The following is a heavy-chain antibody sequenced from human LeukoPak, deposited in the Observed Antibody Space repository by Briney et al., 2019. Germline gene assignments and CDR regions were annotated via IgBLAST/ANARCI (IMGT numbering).Heavy chain of an antibody. J-gene: IGHJ1*01. V-gene: IGHV3-66*03. CDR3: AKGAPQAYCGGDCSEYLQH. Sequence: GGSLRLSCAGSGFIFSDSYTSWVRQGPGKGLEWVSAIYSSGSTDYADSVRGRFTISRDNSKNTLYLQMNSLRAEDTAVYYCAKGAPQAYCGGDCSEYLQHWGQGTLVTVSS. D-gene: IGHD2-21*02. CDR1: GFIFSDSY. CDR2: IYSSGST.